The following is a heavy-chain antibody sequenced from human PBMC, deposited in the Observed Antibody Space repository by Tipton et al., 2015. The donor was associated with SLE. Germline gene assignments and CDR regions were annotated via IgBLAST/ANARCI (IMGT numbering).Heavy chain of an antibody. J-gene: IGHJ3*02. D-gene: IGHD5-24*01. CDR1: GGSFSDYY. CDR3: ARDGTLVEMATIPAFDI. CDR2: INHSGST. V-gene: IGHV4-34*01. Sequence: GLVKPSETLSLTCAVYGGSFSDYYWSWIRQPPGKGLEWIGEINHSGSTNYNPSLKSRVTISVDTSKNQFSLKLSSVTAADTAVYYCARDGTLVEMATIPAFDIWGQGTMVTVSS.